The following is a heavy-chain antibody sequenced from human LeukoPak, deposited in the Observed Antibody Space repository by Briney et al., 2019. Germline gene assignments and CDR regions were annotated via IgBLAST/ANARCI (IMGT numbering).Heavy chain of an antibody. J-gene: IGHJ4*02. Sequence: GGSLRLSCAASGFTFSSYGMQGVREARGGGLEWGAFIQYDGSNKYYADSVKGRFTISRDNSKNTLFLQMDSLRAEDTAVYYCAKGGYYDVWSAYDYWGQGTLVTVSS. CDR3: AKGGYYDVWSAYDY. CDR1: GFTFSSYG. V-gene: IGHV3-30*02. CDR2: IQYDGSNK. D-gene: IGHD3-3*01.